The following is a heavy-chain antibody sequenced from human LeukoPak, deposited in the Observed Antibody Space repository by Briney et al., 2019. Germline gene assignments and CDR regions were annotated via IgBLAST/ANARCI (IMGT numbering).Heavy chain of an antibody. Sequence: GGSLRLSCAASGFTFSSYGMHWVRQAPGKGLEWVAVISYVGSNKYYADSVKGRFTISRDNSKNTLYLQMNSLRAEDTAVYYCAKDSVLDYWGQGTLVTVSS. CDR1: GFTFSSYG. D-gene: IGHD3-10*01. CDR2: ISYVGSNK. J-gene: IGHJ4*02. V-gene: IGHV3-30*18. CDR3: AKDSVLDY.